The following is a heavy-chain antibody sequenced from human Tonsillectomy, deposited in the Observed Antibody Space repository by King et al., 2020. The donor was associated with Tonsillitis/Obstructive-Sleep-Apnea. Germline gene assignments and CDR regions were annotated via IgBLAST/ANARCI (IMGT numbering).Heavy chain of an antibody. CDR3: ARDRGFYGDSSFDI. CDR1: GGSISSSNW. J-gene: IGHJ3*02. Sequence: QLQESGPGLVKPSGTLSLTCAVSGGSISSSNWWGWVRQPPGKGLEWIGDIYHSGSTNYNPSLKSRVTISVDKSKNQFSLRLSSVTAADTAVYYCARDRGFYGDSSFDIWGQGTMVAVSS. CDR2: IYHSGST. V-gene: IGHV4-4*02. D-gene: IGHD4-17*01.